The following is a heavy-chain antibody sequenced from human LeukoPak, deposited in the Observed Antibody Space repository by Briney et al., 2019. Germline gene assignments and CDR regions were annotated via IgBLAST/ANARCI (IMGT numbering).Heavy chain of an antibody. D-gene: IGHD3-16*01. CDR2: IYHSGST. V-gene: IGHV4-38-2*02. Sequence: SETLSLTCTVSGYSISSGYYWGWIRQPPGKGLEWIGSIYHSGSTYYNPSLKSRVTMSVDTSKNQFSLKLSSVTAADTAVYYCARDDTGAWGIFDYWGQGTLVTVSS. J-gene: IGHJ4*02. CDR1: GYSISSGYY. CDR3: ARDDTGAWGIFDY.